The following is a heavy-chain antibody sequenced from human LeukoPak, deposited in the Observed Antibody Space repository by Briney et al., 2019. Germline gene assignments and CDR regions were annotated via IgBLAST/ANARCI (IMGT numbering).Heavy chain of an antibody. CDR1: GFTFTNAW. V-gene: IGHV3-15*01. D-gene: IGHD2-2*01. CDR2: IKSKTDGGTT. Sequence: PGGSLRLSCAASGFTFTNAWMSWVRQAPGKGLEWVGRIKSKTDGGTTDYAAPVKGRFTISRDDSKKTLYLQMNSLKTEDAAVYYCTTGSAAMGYYYYFGMDVWGKGTTVTVSS. J-gene: IGHJ6*04. CDR3: TTGSAAMGYYYYFGMDV.